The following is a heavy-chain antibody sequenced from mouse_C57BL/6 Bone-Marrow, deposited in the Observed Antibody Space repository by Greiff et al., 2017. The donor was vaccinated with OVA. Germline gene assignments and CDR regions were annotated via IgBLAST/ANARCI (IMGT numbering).Heavy chain of an antibody. V-gene: IGHV1-54*01. D-gene: IGHD1-1*01. CDR1: GYAFTNYL. CDR3: AREEDYYGSVFDY. J-gene: IGHJ2*01. Sequence: VQLQQSGAELVRPGTSVKLSCKASGYAFTNYLIEWVKQRPGQGLEWIGVINPGSGGTNYNEKFKGKATLTADKSSSTAYMQLSSLTSEDSAVYFCAREEDYYGSVFDYWGQGTTLTVSS. CDR2: INPGSGGT.